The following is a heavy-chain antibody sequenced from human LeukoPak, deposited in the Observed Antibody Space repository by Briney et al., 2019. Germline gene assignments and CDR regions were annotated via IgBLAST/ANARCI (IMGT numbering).Heavy chain of an antibody. D-gene: IGHD2-2*01. J-gene: IGHJ5*02. Sequence: GASVKVSCKAFGYTFTGYYMHWVRQAPGQGLEWMGWINPNSGGTNYAQKFQGRVTMTRDTSISTAYMEPSRLRSDDTAVYYCARDADCSSTSCHGNNWFDPWGQGTLVTVSS. V-gene: IGHV1-2*02. CDR3: ARDADCSSTSCHGNNWFDP. CDR2: INPNSGGT. CDR1: GYTFTGYY.